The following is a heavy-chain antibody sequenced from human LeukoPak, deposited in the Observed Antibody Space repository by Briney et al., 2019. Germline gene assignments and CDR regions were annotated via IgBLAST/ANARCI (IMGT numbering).Heavy chain of an antibody. J-gene: IGHJ6*03. Sequence: ASVKVSCKASGYTFTSYGISWVRQAPGQGLEWMGWISAYNGNTNYAQKLQGRVTMTTDTSTSTAYMELRSLRSDDTAVYYCARFLEERSYYYYMDVWGKGTTVTVSS. CDR2: ISAYNGNT. CDR3: ARFLEERSYYYYMDV. V-gene: IGHV1-18*01. CDR1: GYTFTSYG.